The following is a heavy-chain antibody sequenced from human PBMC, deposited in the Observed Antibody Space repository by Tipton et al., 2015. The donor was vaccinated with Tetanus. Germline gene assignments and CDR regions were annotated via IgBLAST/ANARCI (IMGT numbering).Heavy chain of an antibody. V-gene: IGHV3-7*03. CDR2: IREDGGET. CDR3: ARDRGEQWTNFYYMVV. J-gene: IGHJ6*03. CDR1: GFSVSNHW. Sequence: SLRLSCAASGFSVSNHWMSWVRQAPGKGLEWVANIREDGGETKYVDSVKGRFTISRDNAKNSFYLQMNSLRVEDTAVYYCARDRGEQWTNFYYMVVWGKGSMVTVSS. D-gene: IGHD6-19*01.